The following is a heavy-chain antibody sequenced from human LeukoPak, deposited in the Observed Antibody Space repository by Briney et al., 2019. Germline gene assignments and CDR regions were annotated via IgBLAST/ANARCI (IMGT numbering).Heavy chain of an antibody. V-gene: IGHV3-21*01. D-gene: IGHD2-21*02. CDR3: ARDREYCGGDCYDALDI. CDR2: ISSSSSYI. J-gene: IGHJ3*02. CDR1: GFTFSSYS. Sequence: GGSLRLSCAASGFTFSSYSMNWVRQAPGKGLEWVSSISSSSSYIYYADSVKGRFTISRDNAKNSLYLQMNSLRAEDTAVYYCARDREYCGGDCYDALDIWGQGTMVTVSS.